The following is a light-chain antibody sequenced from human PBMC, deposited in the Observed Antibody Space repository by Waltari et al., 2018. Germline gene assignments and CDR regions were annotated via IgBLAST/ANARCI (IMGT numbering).Light chain of an antibody. V-gene: IGLV4-69*01. CDR3: QTGGHGTWV. CDR2: VNSDGSH. CDR1: SRHSSNS. Sequence: QLVLTQSPSASAPLGASVKLTCTLSSRHSSNSIAWPQQQPEKGPRYLMKVNSDGSHSKGDEIPDRFSGSSSGAERYLTISSLQSEDEADYYCQTGGHGTWVFGGGTKLTVL. J-gene: IGLJ3*02.